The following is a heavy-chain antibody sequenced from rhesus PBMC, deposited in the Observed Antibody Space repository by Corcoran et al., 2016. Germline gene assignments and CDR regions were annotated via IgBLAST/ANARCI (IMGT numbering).Heavy chain of an antibody. CDR3: TRETRTRGNRFDV. D-gene: IGHD1-14*01. CDR1: GYTFTTYY. J-gene: IGHJ5-1*01. Sequence: QVQLVQSGGEIKQPGASVKLSCKTSGYTFTTYYIHLVRQSPGQGLEWIGLISPYSGNKDYAQNFQGRVTITTDTSTSTGYMELSSLRSEDTAVYYCTRETRTRGNRFDVWGPGVLVTVSS. V-gene: IGHV1-180*01. CDR2: ISPYSGNK.